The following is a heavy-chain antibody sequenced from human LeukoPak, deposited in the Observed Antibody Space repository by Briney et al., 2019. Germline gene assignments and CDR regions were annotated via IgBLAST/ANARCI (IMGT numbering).Heavy chain of an antibody. V-gene: IGHV3-21*01. J-gene: IGHJ4*02. CDR1: RFTFSSQS. Sequence: TGGSLRLSCAVSRFTFSSQSMNWVRQAPGKGLEWVSSISGNSIYIYYADSVKDRFTISRDNAKNSLYLQMSSLRAEDTAVYYCARGETTGDKPGFDYWGQGTLVTVSS. D-gene: IGHD1-14*01. CDR3: ARGETTGDKPGFDY. CDR2: ISGNSIYI.